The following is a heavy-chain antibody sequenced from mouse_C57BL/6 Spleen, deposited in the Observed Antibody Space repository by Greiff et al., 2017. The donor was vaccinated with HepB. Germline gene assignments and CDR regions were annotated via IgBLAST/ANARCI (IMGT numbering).Heavy chain of an antibody. CDR2: ISSGSSTI. D-gene: IGHD2-2*01. J-gene: IGHJ1*03. CDR3: ARLRLGYFDV. V-gene: IGHV5-17*01. CDR1: GFTFSDYG. Sequence: DVHLVESGGGLVKPGGSLKLSCAASGFTFSDYGMHWVRQAPEKGLEWVAYISSGSSTIYYADTVKGRFTISRDNAKNTLFLQMTSLRSEDTAMYYCARLRLGYFDVWGTGTTVTVSS.